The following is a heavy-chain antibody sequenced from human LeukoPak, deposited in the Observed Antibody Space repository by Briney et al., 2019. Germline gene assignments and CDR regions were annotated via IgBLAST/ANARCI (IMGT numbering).Heavy chain of an antibody. Sequence: GGSLRLSCAASGFTVSGNYMTWVRQAPGKGPEWVSIIYSGGSTYYADSVKGRFTISRDNSKTTLYLQMNSLRAEGTAVYYCAGAYYDFWSGYFDYWGQGTLVTVSS. D-gene: IGHD3-3*01. CDR1: GFTVSGNY. J-gene: IGHJ4*02. V-gene: IGHV3-66*02. CDR2: IYSGGST. CDR3: AGAYYDFWSGYFDY.